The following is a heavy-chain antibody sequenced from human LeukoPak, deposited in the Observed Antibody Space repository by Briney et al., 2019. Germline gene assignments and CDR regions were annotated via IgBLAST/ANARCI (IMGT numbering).Heavy chain of an antibody. CDR1: GFTFSSYA. Sequence: GGSLRLSCAASGFTFSSYAMSWVRQAPGKGLEWVSAISGSGGSTYYADSVEGRFTISRDNSKNTLYLQMNSLRAEDTAVYYCAKDSGDIVVVLAALWGQGTLVTVSS. CDR3: AKDSGDIVVVLAAL. J-gene: IGHJ4*02. CDR2: ISGSGGST. V-gene: IGHV3-23*01. D-gene: IGHD2-2*01.